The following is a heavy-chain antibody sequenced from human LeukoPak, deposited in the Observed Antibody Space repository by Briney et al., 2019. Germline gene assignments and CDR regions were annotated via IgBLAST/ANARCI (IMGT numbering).Heavy chain of an antibody. D-gene: IGHD2-21*01. Sequence: GGSLRLSCATSGFTFKNYAMNWVRQAPGKGLEWVSYISSSGSTIYYADSVKGRFTISRDNAKNSLYLQMNSLRAEDTAVYYCARADSISPCDYWGQGTLVTVSS. CDR1: GFTFKNYA. CDR3: ARADSISPCDY. V-gene: IGHV3-48*03. J-gene: IGHJ4*02. CDR2: ISSSGSTI.